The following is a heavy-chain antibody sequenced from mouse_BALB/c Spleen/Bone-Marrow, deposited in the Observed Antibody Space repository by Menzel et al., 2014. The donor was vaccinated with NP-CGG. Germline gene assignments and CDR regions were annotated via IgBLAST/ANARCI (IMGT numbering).Heavy chain of an antibody. CDR2: INPTTSYT. CDR1: GYTFTTFW. J-gene: IGHJ3*01. D-gene: IGHD2-1*01. Sequence: VQLQQSGAELAKPGASVKMSCKASGYTFTTFWMHWVKQRPGQGLEWIGYINPTTSYTEYRQKFKDRATLTADKSSSTAYMQLSSLTSEDSAVYYCANGNSFAYWGQGTLVTVSA. CDR3: ANGNSFAY. V-gene: IGHV1-7*01.